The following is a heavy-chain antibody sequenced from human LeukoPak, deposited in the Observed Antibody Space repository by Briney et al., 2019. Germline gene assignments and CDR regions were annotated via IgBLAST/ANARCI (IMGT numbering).Heavy chain of an antibody. V-gene: IGHV3-48*03. CDR1: GFTFSSYE. Sequence: PGGSLRLSCAASGFTFSSYEMNWVRQAPGKGLEWVSYISTGGNTKYHADSVKGRFTISRDNAKNSLYLQMNSLRAEDTAVYYCARSYRYDILTGFDPWGQGTLVIVSS. D-gene: IGHD3-9*01. CDR2: ISTGGNTK. CDR3: ARSYRYDILTGFDP. J-gene: IGHJ5*02.